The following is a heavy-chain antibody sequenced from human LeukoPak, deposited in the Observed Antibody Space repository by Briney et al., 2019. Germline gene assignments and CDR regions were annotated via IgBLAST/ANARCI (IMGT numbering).Heavy chain of an antibody. J-gene: IGHJ6*03. CDR3: ARLDDPQYYYYMDV. CDR2: INHSGST. Sequence: SETLSLTCAVYGGSFSGYYWSWIRQPPGKGLEWIGEINHSGSTNYNPSLKSRVTISVGTSKNQFSLKLSSVTAADTAVYYCARLDDPQYYYYMDVWGKGTTVTISS. V-gene: IGHV4-34*01. CDR1: GGSFSGYY.